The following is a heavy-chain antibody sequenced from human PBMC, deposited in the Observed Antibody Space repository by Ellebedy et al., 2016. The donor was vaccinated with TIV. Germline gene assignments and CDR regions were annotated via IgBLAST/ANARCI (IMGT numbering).Heavy chain of an antibody. CDR1: GFTFNDYW. V-gene: IGHV3-74*01. Sequence: GGSLRLSCAASGFTFNDYWMHWVRQAPGKGLVWVSRINSDGTYTSRADSVKGRFSISRDNAKNTLFLQMDSLRVEDQALYYCVRDARTHGFDVWGQGTAVTVSS. J-gene: IGHJ3*01. CDR2: INSDGTYT. CDR3: VRDARTHGFDV.